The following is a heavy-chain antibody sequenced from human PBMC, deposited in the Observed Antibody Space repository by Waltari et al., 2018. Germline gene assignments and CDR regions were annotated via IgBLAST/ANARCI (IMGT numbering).Heavy chain of an antibody. CDR3: AKDRGVRYYFDY. Sequence: QVQLVESGGGVVQPGGSLRLSCAASGFPFSSYGMHWVRQAPGKGLEWVAFIRYDGSNKYYADSVKGRFTISRDNSKNTLYLQMNSLRAEDTAVYYCAKDRGVRYYFDYWGQGTLVTVSS. V-gene: IGHV3-30*02. J-gene: IGHJ4*02. D-gene: IGHD3-10*01. CDR1: GFPFSSYG. CDR2: IRYDGSNK.